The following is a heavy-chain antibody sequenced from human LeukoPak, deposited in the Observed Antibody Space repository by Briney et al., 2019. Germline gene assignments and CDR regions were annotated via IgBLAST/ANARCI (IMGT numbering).Heavy chain of an antibody. CDR3: ARDRARNYDSSGYYFDY. D-gene: IGHD3-22*01. CDR2: INPNRGGT. Sequence: ASVKISCKASGYTFTGYYMHWVRQAPGHRLERMGWINPNRGGTNYAKKFQGRVTMARDTSISTAYMELSRLRSDDTAVYYRARDRARNYDSSGYYFDYWGQGTLVTVSS. J-gene: IGHJ4*02. V-gene: IGHV1-2*02. CDR1: GYTFTGYY.